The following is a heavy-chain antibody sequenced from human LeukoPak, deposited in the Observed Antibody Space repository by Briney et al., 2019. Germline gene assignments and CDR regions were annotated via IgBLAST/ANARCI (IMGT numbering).Heavy chain of an antibody. J-gene: IGHJ4*02. V-gene: IGHV6-1*01. CDR3: ARGKYTSFDN. CDR1: GDSIFTNNVA. Sequence: SQTLSLTCAISGDSIFTNNVAWNWIRQSPSRGLEWLGRTYYRSRWSFDYAVSVKSRITINADTSKNQFSLQLSSVTPEDTAVYYCARGKYTSFDNWGQGTLVTVSS. CDR2: TYYRSRWSF. D-gene: IGHD6-6*01.